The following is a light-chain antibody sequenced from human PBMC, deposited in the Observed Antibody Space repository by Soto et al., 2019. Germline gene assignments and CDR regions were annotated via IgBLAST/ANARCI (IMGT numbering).Light chain of an antibody. CDR3: QQYNNWPPIT. Sequence: EIVMTQSPATLSVSPGDRVTLSCRASQSVSSDLAWYQQKPGQAPRLLIYGASTMATGIPARFSGSVSGTEFTLTISSLQSEDFAVYYCQQYNNWPPITFGQGTRLEIK. CDR2: GAS. J-gene: IGKJ5*01. CDR1: QSVSSD. V-gene: IGKV3-15*01.